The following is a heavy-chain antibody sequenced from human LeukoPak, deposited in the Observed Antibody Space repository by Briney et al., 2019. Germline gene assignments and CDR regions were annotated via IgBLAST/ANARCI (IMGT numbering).Heavy chain of an antibody. CDR2: INQDGNEK. D-gene: IGHD3-10*01. Sequence: GGSLRLSCAASGFTFSNYWMSWVRQAPGKGLEWVGNINQDGNEKYYVDSVKGRFTISRDNAKNSLYLQMNSLRAEDTAVYYCARDRGIHGWFDPWGQGTLVTVSS. CDR3: ARDRGIHGWFDP. V-gene: IGHV3-7*01. J-gene: IGHJ5*02. CDR1: GFTFSNYW.